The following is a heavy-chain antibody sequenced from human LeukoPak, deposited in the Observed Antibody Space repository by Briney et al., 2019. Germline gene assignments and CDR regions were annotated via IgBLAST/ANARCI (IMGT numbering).Heavy chain of an antibody. V-gene: IGHV4-39*01. Sequence: PSQTLSLTRTVSGGSISSGGYYWSWIRQPPGKGLEWIGEINHSGSTNYNPSLKSRVTISVDTSKNQFSLKLSSVTAADTAVFYCARHGLIAARHAFDIWGQGTMVTVSS. D-gene: IGHD6-13*01. CDR1: GGSISSGGYY. CDR3: ARHGLIAARHAFDI. CDR2: INHSGST. J-gene: IGHJ3*02.